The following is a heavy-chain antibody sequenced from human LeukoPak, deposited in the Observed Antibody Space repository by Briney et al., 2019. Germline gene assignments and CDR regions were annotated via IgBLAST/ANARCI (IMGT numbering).Heavy chain of an antibody. Sequence: SVKVSCKVSGYTLTELSMHWVRQAPGKGLEWMGGIIPIFGTANYAQKFQGRVTITADESTSTAYMELSSLRSEDTAVYYCARDRRTVTHYYYYYMDVWGKGTTDTVSS. V-gene: IGHV1-69*13. CDR2: IIPIFGTA. D-gene: IGHD4-11*01. CDR1: GYTLTELS. J-gene: IGHJ6*03. CDR3: ARDRRTVTHYYYYYMDV.